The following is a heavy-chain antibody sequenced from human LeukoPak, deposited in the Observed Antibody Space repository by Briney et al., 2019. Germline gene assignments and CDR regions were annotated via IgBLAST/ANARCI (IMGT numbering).Heavy chain of an antibody. J-gene: IGHJ4*02. Sequence: PSETLSLTCTASGVSISSSYSYWGWIRQPPGKGLEWIGSIYYGGNTYYNASLKSQVSISIDTSKNQFSLRLTSVTAADTAVYYCARQTGSGLFILPGGQGTLVTVSS. V-gene: IGHV4-39*01. CDR2: IYYGGNT. D-gene: IGHD3/OR15-3a*01. CDR1: GVSISSSYSY. CDR3: ARQTGSGLFILP.